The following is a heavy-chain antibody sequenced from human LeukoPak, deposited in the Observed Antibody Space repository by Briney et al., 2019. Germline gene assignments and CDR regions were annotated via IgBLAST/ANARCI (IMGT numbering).Heavy chain of an antibody. D-gene: IGHD4-23*01. V-gene: IGHV1-69*10. CDR1: GGTFSSYA. CDR3: ARDPALEGTEDYRDFGGVESVDAFDV. Sequence: SVKVSCKASGGTFSSYALSWMRQAPGQGLEWMGRVIPMFDVRDYAEKFQGRITLTADTSTGTAYMELSSLTSDDTAVYYCARDPALEGTEDYRDFGGVESVDAFDVWGQGTMVTVFS. CDR2: VIPMFDVR. J-gene: IGHJ3*01.